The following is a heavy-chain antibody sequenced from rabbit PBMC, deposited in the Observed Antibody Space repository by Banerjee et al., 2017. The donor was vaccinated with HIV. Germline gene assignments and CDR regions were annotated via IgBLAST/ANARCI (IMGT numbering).Heavy chain of an antibody. CDR2: IDGNSGSTT. Sequence: QEQLEESGGDLVKPEGSLTLTCTASGFSFSSTYYMCWVRQAPGKGLEWIACIDGNSGSTTYYASWAKGRFTISKTSSTTVTLQMTSLTAADTATYFCARYNREGAGYALTRLDLWGQGTLVTVS. D-gene: IGHD6-1*01. V-gene: IGHV1S45*01. J-gene: IGHJ3*01. CDR1: GFSFSSTYY. CDR3: ARYNREGAGYALTRLDL.